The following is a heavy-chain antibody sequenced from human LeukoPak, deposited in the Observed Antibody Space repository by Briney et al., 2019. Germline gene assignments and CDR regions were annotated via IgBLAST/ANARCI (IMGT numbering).Heavy chain of an antibody. V-gene: IGHV4-39*01. CDR3: VCGFSGDFEF. J-gene: IGHJ4*02. Sequence: ASDTLSLTCSVSGGSISGSSYYWGWIRQPPGKGLDWIGSVYYSGSTYYHPSLGSRVTLSVDTSKNQFSLKLSSVTAAETAVYYCVCGFSGDFEFWGQGTLVTVTS. CDR1: GGSISGSSYY. D-gene: IGHD3-3*01. CDR2: VYYSGST.